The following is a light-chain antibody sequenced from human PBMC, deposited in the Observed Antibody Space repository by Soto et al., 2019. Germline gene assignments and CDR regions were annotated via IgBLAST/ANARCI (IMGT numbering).Light chain of an antibody. Sequence: QAVLTQPLSVSGSPGQSVTISCTGTTTSVAVYNYVSWYQHHPGKAPKLIIYNVSERPSGVSDRFSGSKSGNAASLTISGLQADDEADYYCCSYEGSSNWLFGGGTKLTVL. CDR3: CSYEGSSNWL. CDR1: TTSVAVYNY. J-gene: IGLJ3*02. CDR2: NVS. V-gene: IGLV2-11*01.